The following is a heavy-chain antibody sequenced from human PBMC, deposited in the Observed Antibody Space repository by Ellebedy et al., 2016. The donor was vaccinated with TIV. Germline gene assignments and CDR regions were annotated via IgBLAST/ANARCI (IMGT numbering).Heavy chain of an antibody. V-gene: IGHV3-74*01. D-gene: IGHD2-15*01. CDR2: INSDWSAT. J-gene: IGHJ4*02. Sequence: PGGSLRLSCAASGFTFSNYWMHWVRQVPGEGLMWVSRINSDWSATNYADSVKGRFTISRDNAKDTLYLQMNSLRAEDTAVYYCARDGRGRTGRADYWGQGALVTVSS. CDR3: ARDGRGRTGRADY. CDR1: GFTFSNYW.